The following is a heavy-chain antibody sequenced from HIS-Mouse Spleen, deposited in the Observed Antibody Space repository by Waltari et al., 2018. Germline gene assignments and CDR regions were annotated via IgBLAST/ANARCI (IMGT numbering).Heavy chain of an antibody. J-gene: IGHJ3*02. V-gene: IGHV4-31*03. Sequence: QVQLQESGPGLVKPSQTLSLTCTVSGGSISSGGYYCSCIRQHPGKGLEWIGYIYYSGRTYYNPSLKSRVTISVDTSKNQFSLKLSSVTAADTAVYYCARDLGKEAFDIWGQGTMVTVSS. CDR1: GGSISSGGYY. D-gene: IGHD7-27*01. CDR3: ARDLGKEAFDI. CDR2: IYYSGRT.